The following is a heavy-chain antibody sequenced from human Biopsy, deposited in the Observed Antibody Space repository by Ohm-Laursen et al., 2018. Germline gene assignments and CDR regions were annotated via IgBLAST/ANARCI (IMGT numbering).Heavy chain of an antibody. J-gene: IGHJ4*02. CDR3: AKDLGQVTAAIGY. Sequence: SLRLSCAASGFTFDDYALHWVRQAPGKGLEWVSGITWNSGSIGYADSVKGRFSIFRDNAKHSLYLQMNSLRAEDTALYYCAKDLGQVTAAIGYWGQGTLVTVSS. V-gene: IGHV3-9*01. CDR1: GFTFDDYA. CDR2: ITWNSGSI. D-gene: IGHD2-21*02.